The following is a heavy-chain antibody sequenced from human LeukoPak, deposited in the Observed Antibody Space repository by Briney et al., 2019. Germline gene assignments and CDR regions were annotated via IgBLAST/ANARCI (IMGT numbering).Heavy chain of an antibody. J-gene: IGHJ6*02. CDR1: GFTFSSYA. CDR2: ISGSGGST. V-gene: IGHV3-23*01. D-gene: IGHD3-9*01. CDR3: ARDLMDYDVSTGLHHYYMDV. Sequence: GGSLRLSCAASGFTFSSYAMSWVRQAPGKGLEWVSAISGSGGSTYYADSVKGRFTISRDNSKNTLYLQMNTLRVEDTAVYYCARDLMDYDVSTGLHHYYMDVWGQGTTVTVSS.